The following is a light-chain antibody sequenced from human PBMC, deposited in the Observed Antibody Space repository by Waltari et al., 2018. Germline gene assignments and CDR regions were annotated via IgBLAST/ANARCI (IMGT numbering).Light chain of an antibody. J-gene: IGLJ3*02. CDR2: DVT. CDR1: RSDFGAHNY. V-gene: IGLV2-14*03. CDR3: SSRTNSITWV. Sequence: QSALTQPASVSGSPGQSITISCTATRSDFGAHNYVSWYQQHPGKAPKFVIYDVTERPSGVSNRFSGSKSGSTASLTISGLQTEDEADYYCSSRTNSITWVFGGGTKVTVL.